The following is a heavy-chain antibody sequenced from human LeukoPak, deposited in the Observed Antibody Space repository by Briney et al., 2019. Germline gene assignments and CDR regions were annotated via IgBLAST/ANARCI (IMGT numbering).Heavy chain of an antibody. Sequence: TGGSLRLSCAASGFTSSSHWMGWVRQAPGKGLEWVANINPYGSEENYVDSVRGRFTISRDNAKNSMYLQMSSLRVEDTATYYCMTGGHYSGAWGQGSLVIVSS. D-gene: IGHD2-21*02. V-gene: IGHV3-7*01. J-gene: IGHJ5*02. CDR2: INPYGSEE. CDR3: MTGGHYSGA. CDR1: GFTSSSHW.